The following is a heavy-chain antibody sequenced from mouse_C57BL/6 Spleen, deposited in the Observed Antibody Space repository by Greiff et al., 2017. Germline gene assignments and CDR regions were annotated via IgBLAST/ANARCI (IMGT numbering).Heavy chain of an antibody. D-gene: IGHD1-1*01. CDR1: GYTFTSYW. Sequence: QVQLQQPGAELVMPGASVKLSCKASGYTFTSYWMHWVKQRPGQGLEWIGEIDPSDSYTNYNQKFKGKSTLTVDKSSSTAYMQLRSLTSEDSAVYYCARRDFTTVVAKDDVDYWGQGTTLTVSS. CDR2: IDPSDSYT. V-gene: IGHV1-69*01. J-gene: IGHJ2*01. CDR3: ARRDFTTVVAKDDVDY.